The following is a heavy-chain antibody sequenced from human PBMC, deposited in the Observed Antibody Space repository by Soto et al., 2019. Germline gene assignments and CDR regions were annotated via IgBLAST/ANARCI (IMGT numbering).Heavy chain of an antibody. V-gene: IGHV1-46*02. Sequence: APEKVSCKTSGYTFKNYYMQWVRQAPGQGTEWIGIIIPGVGTTSLVLMFRGRVTLNRDTSKSTAYMELTSPRPEDWALYDGVRDLVAGRGCSPPDVRGEGALVTVAS. CDR1: GYTFKNYY. CDR2: IIPGVGTT. J-gene: IGHJ4*02. D-gene: IGHD3-10*01. CDR3: VRDLVAGRGCSPPDV.